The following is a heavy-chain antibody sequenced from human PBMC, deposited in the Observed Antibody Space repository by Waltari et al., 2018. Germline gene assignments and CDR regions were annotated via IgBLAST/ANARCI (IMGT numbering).Heavy chain of an antibody. D-gene: IGHD6-6*01. J-gene: IGHJ4*02. CDR2: ISGSADIT. CDR1: VFTFSSYA. V-gene: IGHV3-23*01. Sequence: EVQLLESGGGLVRPGGSLRLSCSASVFTFSSYAMSWVRQAPGKGLECVSVISGSADITYYADSVKGRFTIARDNSKNTLYRQMNSLRAEDTAVYYCAKHKGSSGGFFDYWGQGTLVTVSS. CDR3: AKHKGSSGGFFDY.